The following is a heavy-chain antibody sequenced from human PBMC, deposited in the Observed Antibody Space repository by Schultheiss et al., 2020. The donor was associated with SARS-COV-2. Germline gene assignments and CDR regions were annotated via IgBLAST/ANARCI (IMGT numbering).Heavy chain of an antibody. J-gene: IGHJ6*02. CDR2: INHSGST. CDR1: GGSISGYY. V-gene: IGHV4-34*01. D-gene: IGHD3-16*01. CDR3: ARGTGGGMDV. Sequence: SETLSLTCTVSGGSISGYYWSWIRQPPGKGLEWIGEINHSGSTNYNPSLKSRVTISVDTSKNQFSLKLSSVTAADTAVYYCARGTGGGMDVWGQGTTVTVSS.